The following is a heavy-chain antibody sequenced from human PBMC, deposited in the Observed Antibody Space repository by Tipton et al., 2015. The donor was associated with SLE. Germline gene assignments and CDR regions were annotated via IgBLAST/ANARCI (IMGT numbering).Heavy chain of an antibody. CDR1: GGSFSGYY. CDR2: INHSGST. J-gene: IGHJ3*02. V-gene: IGHV4-34*01. Sequence: TLSLTCAVYGGSFSGYYWSWIRQPPGKGLEGIGEINHSGSTNYNPSLKSRVTISVDTSKNQFSLKRSSVTAADTAVYYCASQDGTFDIWGQGTMVTVSS. D-gene: IGHD1-26*01. CDR3: ASQDGTFDI.